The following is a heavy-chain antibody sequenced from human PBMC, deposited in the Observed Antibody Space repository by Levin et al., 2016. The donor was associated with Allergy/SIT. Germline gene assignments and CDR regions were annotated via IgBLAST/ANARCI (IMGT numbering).Heavy chain of an antibody. Sequence: VRQMPGKGLEWMGRIDPSDSYTNYSPSFQGHVTISADKSISTAYLQWSSLKASDTAMYYCARLGYDYVWGSYPYFDYWGQGTLVTVSS. CDR2: IDPSDSYT. V-gene: IGHV5-10-1*01. D-gene: IGHD3-16*02. CDR3: ARLGYDYVWGSYPYFDY. J-gene: IGHJ4*02.